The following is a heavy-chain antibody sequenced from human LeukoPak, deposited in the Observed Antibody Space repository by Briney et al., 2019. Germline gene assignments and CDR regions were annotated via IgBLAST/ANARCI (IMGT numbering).Heavy chain of an antibody. J-gene: IGHJ6*04. V-gene: IGHV1-69*06. Sequence: ASVKVSCKASGGTFSSYAISWVRQAPGQGLERMGGIIPIFGTANYAQKFQGRVTITADKSTSTAYMELSSLRSGDTAVYYCASNGLPPDYYYYYGMDVWGKGTTVTVSS. CDR3: ASNGLPPDYYYYYGMDV. D-gene: IGHD4-17*01. CDR1: GGTFSSYA. CDR2: IIPIFGTA.